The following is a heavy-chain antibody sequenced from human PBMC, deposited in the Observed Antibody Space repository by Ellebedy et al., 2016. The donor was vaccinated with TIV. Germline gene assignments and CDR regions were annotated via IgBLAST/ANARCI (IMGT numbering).Heavy chain of an antibody. CDR3: ARAVNDAFDV. V-gene: IGHV3-74*01. CDR2: INSDGSTI. Sequence: GESLKISCAASGFTFSSYWMHWVRQGPGKGLVWVSRINSDGSTISYADSVKGRFTISRDNAKNTLYLQMNSLRAEDTAVYYCARAVNDAFDVWGQGTMVTVSS. CDR1: GFTFSSYW. J-gene: IGHJ3*01.